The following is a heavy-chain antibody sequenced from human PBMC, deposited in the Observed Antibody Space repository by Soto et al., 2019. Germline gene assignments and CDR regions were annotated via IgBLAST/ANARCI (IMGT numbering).Heavy chain of an antibody. D-gene: IGHD3-10*01. CDR1: GGSISSYY. CDR3: ARLRYYGSGSTYYYYYMDV. V-gene: IGHV4-59*08. J-gene: IGHJ6*03. Sequence: SETLSLTCTVSGGSISSYYWSWIRQPPGKGLEWIGYIYYSGSTNYNPSLKSRVTITVDTSKNQFSRKLSSVTAADTAVYYCARLRYYGSGSTYYYYYMDVWGKGTTVTVSS. CDR2: IYYSGST.